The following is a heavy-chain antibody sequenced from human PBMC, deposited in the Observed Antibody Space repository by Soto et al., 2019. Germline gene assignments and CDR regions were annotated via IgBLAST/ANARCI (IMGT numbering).Heavy chain of an antibody. CDR3: AGYNWNDVY. CDR2: ISSSSSYI. V-gene: IGHV3-21*01. CDR1: GFTFSSYS. D-gene: IGHD1-20*01. Sequence: EVQLVESGGGLVKPGGSLRLSCAASGFTFSSYSMNWVRQAPGKGLEWVSSISSSSSYIYYADSVKGRFTISRDNAKNSLYRQMNGLRAEDTAVYYCAGYNWNDVYWGQGTLVTVSS. J-gene: IGHJ4*02.